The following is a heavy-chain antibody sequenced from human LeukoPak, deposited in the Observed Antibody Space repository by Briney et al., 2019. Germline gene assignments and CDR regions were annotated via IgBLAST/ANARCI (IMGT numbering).Heavy chain of an antibody. Sequence: ASVKVSCKASGYTFTGYYIHWVRQAPGPGPEWVGWINPNRSGTNYAQMSQDRVTMTRDTTINTAYMELSRLRSDDTAVYYCVKLFAWGWIFDAFDIWGQGTVVTVSS. V-gene: IGHV1-2*02. J-gene: IGHJ3*02. D-gene: IGHD7-27*01. CDR3: VKLFAWGWIFDAFDI. CDR1: GYTFTGYY. CDR2: INPNRSGT.